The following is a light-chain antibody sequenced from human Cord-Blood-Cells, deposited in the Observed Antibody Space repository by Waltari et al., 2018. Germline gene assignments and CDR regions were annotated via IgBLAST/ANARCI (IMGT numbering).Light chain of an antibody. Sequence: AIRMPPSPPSLSASTGDTVTITWRASQCIGSYFAWYQQKPGQAPKLLIYAASTLQSGVPTMFSSSGHGTDFTLTISCLQSEDFATYCCQQYLSYPLTFGGGTKVEIK. J-gene: IGKJ4*01. CDR2: AAS. CDR1: QCIGSY. V-gene: IGKV1-8*01. CDR3: QQYLSYPLT.